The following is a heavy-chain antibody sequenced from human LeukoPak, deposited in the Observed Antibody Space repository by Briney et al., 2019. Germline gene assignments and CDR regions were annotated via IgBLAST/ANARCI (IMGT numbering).Heavy chain of an antibody. J-gene: IGHJ6*02. D-gene: IGHD6-13*01. CDR1: GYTFTGYY. V-gene: IGHV1-2*02. CDR2: INPNSGGT. Sequence: ASVKVSCKASGYTFTGYYMHWVRQAPGQGLEWMGWINPNSGGTNYAQKFQGRVTMTRDTSISTAYMELSRLRSDDTAVYYCARFIAAAGLIYYYYYGIDVWGQGTTVTVSS. CDR3: ARFIAAAGLIYYYYYGIDV.